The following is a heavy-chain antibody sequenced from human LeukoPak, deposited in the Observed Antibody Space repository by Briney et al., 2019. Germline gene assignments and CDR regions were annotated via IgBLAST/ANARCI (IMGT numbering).Heavy chain of an antibody. CDR1: GGSISSYY. CDR2: IYYSGST. V-gene: IGHV4-59*01. CDR3: ARHRTFRLLLWFGEQTWFDP. Sequence: SETLSLTCTVSGGSISSYYWSWIRQPPGKGLEWIGYIYYSGSTNYNPSLKSRVTISVDTSKNQFSLKLSSVTAADTAVYYCARHRTFRLLLWFGEQTWFDPWGQGTLVTVSS. D-gene: IGHD3-10*01. J-gene: IGHJ5*02.